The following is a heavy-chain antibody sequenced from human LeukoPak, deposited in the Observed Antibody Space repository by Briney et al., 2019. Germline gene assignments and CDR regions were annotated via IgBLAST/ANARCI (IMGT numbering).Heavy chain of an antibody. CDR2: LYPGDSDT. CDR3: ARLYLPYTSAWYGSAFDI. D-gene: IGHD6-13*01. Sequence: GESLKISCKSSGYSFTSYWIAWVRQMPGKGLEWMGILYPGDSDTRYSPSFQGQVTISADRSITTAYLQWSSLKASDTAMYYCARLYLPYTSAWYGSAFDIWGQGTMVTVSS. V-gene: IGHV5-51*01. J-gene: IGHJ3*02. CDR1: GYSFTSYW.